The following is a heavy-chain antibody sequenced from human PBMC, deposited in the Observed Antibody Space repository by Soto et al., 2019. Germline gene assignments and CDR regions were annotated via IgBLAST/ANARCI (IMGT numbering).Heavy chain of an antibody. J-gene: IGHJ5*02. CDR2: ISGSGGST. Sequence: GGSLRLSCAASGFTFSSYAMSWVRQAPGKGLEWVSAISGSGGSTYYADSVKGRFTISRDNSKNTLYLQMNSLRAEDTAVYYCAKVPRLITIFGVVIPWFDPWGQGTLVTVSS. D-gene: IGHD3-3*01. CDR1: GFTFSSYA. V-gene: IGHV3-23*01. CDR3: AKVPRLITIFGVVIPWFDP.